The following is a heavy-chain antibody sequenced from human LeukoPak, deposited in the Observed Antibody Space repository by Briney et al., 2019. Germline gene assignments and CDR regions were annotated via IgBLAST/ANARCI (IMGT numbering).Heavy chain of an antibody. D-gene: IGHD5-18*01. CDR1: GGSFSGYY. J-gene: IGHJ4*02. Sequence: SETLSLTCTVYGGSFSGYYWSWIRQPPGKGLEWIGEINHSGSTNYNPSLKSRVTISVDTSKNQFSLKLSSVTAADTAVYYCAREALRGYSYGYGYWGQGTLVTVSS. V-gene: IGHV4-34*01. CDR3: AREALRGYSYGYGY. CDR2: INHSGST.